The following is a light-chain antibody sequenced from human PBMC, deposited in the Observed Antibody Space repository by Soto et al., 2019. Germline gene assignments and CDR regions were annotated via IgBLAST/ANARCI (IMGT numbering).Light chain of an antibody. CDR2: DVS. CDR1: DTDVGGYTF. V-gene: IGLV2-11*01. Sequence: QSALAQPRSVSGSPGQSVTISCTGTDTDVGGYTFVSWYQQHAGKAPRVLIFDVSQRAPGVPDRFSGSKSGNTASLTISGLQPEDEADYHCCSYAGRYNFVTFGGGTKLTVL. J-gene: IGLJ3*02. CDR3: CSYAGRYNFVT.